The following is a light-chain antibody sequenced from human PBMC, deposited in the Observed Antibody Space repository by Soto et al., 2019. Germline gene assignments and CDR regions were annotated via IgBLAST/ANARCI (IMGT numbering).Light chain of an antibody. CDR3: EQHINWPHT. Sequence: ETVMTQSPDTLSASPGERVTLSCRASQNVGTNVAWYQQKPGQVPRLIIYVANRRPAGISARFSGSGPGTEFTLTVTSLQAGDFGVYYCEQHINWPHTFGGGTKVDIK. CDR2: VAN. CDR1: QNVGTN. V-gene: IGKV3-15*01. J-gene: IGKJ4*01.